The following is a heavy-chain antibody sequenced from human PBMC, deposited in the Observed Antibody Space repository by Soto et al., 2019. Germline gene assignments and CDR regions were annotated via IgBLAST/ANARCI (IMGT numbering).Heavy chain of an antibody. CDR2: ISAYNGNT. CDR3: ARDRKDDYGDYWWFDP. J-gene: IGHJ5*02. D-gene: IGHD4-17*01. Sequence: EASVKVSCKASGGTFTSYGISWVRQAPGQGLEWMGWISAYNGNTNYAQKLQGRVTMTTDTSTSTAYMELRSLRSDDTAVYYCARDRKDDYGDYWWFDPWGQGTLVTVSS. V-gene: IGHV1-18*01. CDR1: GGTFTSYG.